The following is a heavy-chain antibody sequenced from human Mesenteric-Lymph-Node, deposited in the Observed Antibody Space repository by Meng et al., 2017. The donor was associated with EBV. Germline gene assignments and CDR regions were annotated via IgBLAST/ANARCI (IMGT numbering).Heavy chain of an antibody. Sequence: VQLARSGGEGTKPGASVRVSCPASCLTYTSLGMIRGRQAPGQGLEWVGWISAYNGNTNYAQKVQGRVNMTTDTSTTTAYMELRRLRSDDTAVYYCAREGDWTTFDYWGQGTLVTVSS. V-gene: IGHV1-18*01. J-gene: IGHJ4*02. CDR2: ISAYNGNT. D-gene: IGHD3/OR15-3a*01. CDR1: CLTYTSLG. CDR3: AREGDWTTFDY.